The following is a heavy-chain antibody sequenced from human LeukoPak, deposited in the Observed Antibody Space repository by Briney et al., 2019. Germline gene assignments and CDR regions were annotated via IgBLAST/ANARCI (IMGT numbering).Heavy chain of an antibody. CDR2: IYYSGST. Sequence: DPSETLSLTCTVSGGSISSSSYYWGWIRQPPGKGLEWIGSIYYSGSTYYNPSLKSRVTISVDTSKNQFSLKLSSVTAADTAVYYCARGYCSGGSCYSYYYYYYMDVWGKGTTVTVSS. J-gene: IGHJ6*03. D-gene: IGHD2-15*01. CDR1: GGSISSSSYY. V-gene: IGHV4-39*07. CDR3: ARGYCSGGSCYSYYYYYYMDV.